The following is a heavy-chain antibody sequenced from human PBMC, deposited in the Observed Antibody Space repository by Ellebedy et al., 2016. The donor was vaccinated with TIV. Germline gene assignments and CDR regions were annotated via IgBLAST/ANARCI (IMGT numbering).Heavy chain of an antibody. J-gene: IGHJ5*02. CDR2: IIPILGIA. V-gene: IGHV1-69*04. D-gene: IGHD5-12*01. Sequence: SVKVSCXASGGTFSSYAISWVRQAPGQGLEWMGRIIPILGIANYAQKFQGRVTITADKSTSTAYMELSSLRSEDTAVYYCARSWDIVANFSSPESNWFDPWGQGTLVTVSS. CDR1: GGTFSSYA. CDR3: ARSWDIVANFSSPESNWFDP.